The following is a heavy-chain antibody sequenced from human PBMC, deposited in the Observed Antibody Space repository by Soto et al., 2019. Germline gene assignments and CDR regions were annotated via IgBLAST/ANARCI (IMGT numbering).Heavy chain of an antibody. CDR2: IWYDGSNK. D-gene: IGHD3-3*01. CDR3: ATNPTEWLLAYYGMDV. J-gene: IGHJ6*02. CDR1: GFTFSSYG. Sequence: GSLRLSCAASGFTFSSYGMHWVRQAPGKGLEWVAVIWYDGSNKYYADSVKGRFTISRDNSKNTLYLQMNSLRAEDTAVYYCATNPTEWLLAYYGMDVWGQGTTVTVSS. V-gene: IGHV3-33*01.